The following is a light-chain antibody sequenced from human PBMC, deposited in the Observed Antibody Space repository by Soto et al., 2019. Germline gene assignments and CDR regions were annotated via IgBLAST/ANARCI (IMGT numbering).Light chain of an antibody. CDR3: QQYGSSPLIT. CDR2: GAS. J-gene: IGKJ5*01. CDR1: QSVSSSY. V-gene: IGKV3-20*01. Sequence: EIVLTQSPGTLSLSPGDRATLSCRASQSVSSSYLAWYQQKPGQAPRLLIYGASSRATGIPDRFSGSGSGTHFTLTISRLEPEDFAVYYCQQYGSSPLITFGQGTRLEIK.